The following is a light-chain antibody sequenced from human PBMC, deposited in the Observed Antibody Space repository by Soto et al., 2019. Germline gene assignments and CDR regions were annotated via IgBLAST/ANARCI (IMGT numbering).Light chain of an antibody. J-gene: IGKJ2*01. CDR2: WAS. CDR1: QTVFHTSYNKDF. V-gene: IGKV4-1*01. Sequence: DSVMTQSPDSLSVSLGERATINCKSSQTVFHTSYNKDFLAWYQQKAGQPPKLLFYWASTRESGVPARFSGGGSGTDLSLNISRLQPEDVAVYYCQQYYSSVPFRQGTKLE. CDR3: QQYYSSVP.